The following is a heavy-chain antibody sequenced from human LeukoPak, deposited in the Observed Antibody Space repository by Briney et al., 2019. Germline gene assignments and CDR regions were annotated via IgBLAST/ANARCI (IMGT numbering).Heavy chain of an antibody. J-gene: IGHJ4*02. CDR1: GFTFSNYW. CDR2: IKQDGSEK. CDR3: ATTHSSSWAYYFDY. D-gene: IGHD6-13*01. V-gene: IGHV3-7*01. Sequence: GGSLRLSCAASGFTFSNYWMHWVRQAPGKGLEWVANIKQDGSEKYYVDSVKGRFTISRDNAKNSLYLQMNSLRAEDTAVYYCATTHSSSWAYYFDYWGQGTLVTVSS.